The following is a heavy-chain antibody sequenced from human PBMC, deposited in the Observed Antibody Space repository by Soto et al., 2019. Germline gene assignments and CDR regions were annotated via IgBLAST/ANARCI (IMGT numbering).Heavy chain of an antibody. V-gene: IGHV3-48*02. CDR3: ARDHGGYCSGGSCSYYFDY. CDR1: GFTFSSYS. Sequence: EVQLVESGGGLVQPGGSLRLSCAASGFTFSSYSMNWVRQAPGKGLEWVSYISSSSSTIYYADSVKGRFTISRDNAKNSLYLQMNSLRDEDTAVYYCARDHGGYCSGGSCSYYFDYWGRGTLVTVSS. J-gene: IGHJ4*02. CDR2: ISSSSSTI. D-gene: IGHD2-15*01.